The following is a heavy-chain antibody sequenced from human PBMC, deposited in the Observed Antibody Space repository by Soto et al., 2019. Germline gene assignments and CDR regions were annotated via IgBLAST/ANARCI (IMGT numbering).Heavy chain of an antibody. D-gene: IGHD2-15*01. V-gene: IGHV3-30*18. CDR3: AKDRNIVVVVAPLDY. Sequence: QVQLVESGGGVVQPGRSVRLSCAASGFTFSSYGMHWVRQAPGKGLEWVAVISYDGSNKNYADSVKGRFTISRDNSKNTLYLQMNSLRAEDTAVYYCAKDRNIVVVVAPLDYWGQGTLVTVSS. CDR2: ISYDGSNK. J-gene: IGHJ4*02. CDR1: GFTFSSYG.